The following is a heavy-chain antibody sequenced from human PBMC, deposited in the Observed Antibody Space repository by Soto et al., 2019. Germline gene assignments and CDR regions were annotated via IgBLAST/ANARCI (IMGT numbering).Heavy chain of an antibody. J-gene: IGHJ4*02. CDR1: GYTFTSYA. CDR2: INAGNGNT. D-gene: IGHD6-13*01. CDR3: ARDSGGVAAAGYDY. V-gene: IGHV1-3*01. Sequence: QVQLVQSGAEVKKPGASVKVSCKASGYTFTSYAMHWVRQAPGQRLEWMGWINAGNGNTKYSQKFQGRVTITRDTAESTAYMELSSLRAEDTAVYYCARDSGGVAAAGYDYWGQGTLVTVSS.